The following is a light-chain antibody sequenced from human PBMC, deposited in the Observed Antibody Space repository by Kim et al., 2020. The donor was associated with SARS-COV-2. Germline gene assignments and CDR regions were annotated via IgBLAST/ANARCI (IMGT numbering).Light chain of an antibody. J-gene: IGKJ1*01. CDR2: DAT. V-gene: IGKV3-15*01. CDR1: TTTNNK. CDR3: QQSYAWPPFT. Sequence: RATPSCISSTTTNNKLVWYQPNSGQAPKLLIYDATTRATGVPARFNGSGSETDLTLTISSLQSEDFAVYYCQQSYAWPPFTYGQGTRLDIK.